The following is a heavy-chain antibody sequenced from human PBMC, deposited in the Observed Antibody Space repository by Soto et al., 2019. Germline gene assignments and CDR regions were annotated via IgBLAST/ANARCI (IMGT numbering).Heavy chain of an antibody. CDR3: ARDRMIVPSHYYYGMDV. CDR1: GGTFSSYA. CDR2: IIPIFGTA. J-gene: IGHJ6*02. Sequence: SVKVSCKASGGTFSSYAISWVRQAPGQGLEWMGGIIPIFGTANYAQKFQGRVTITADESTSTAYMELSSLRSEDTAVYYCARDRMIVPSHYYYGMDVWGQGATVTVSS. V-gene: IGHV1-69*13. D-gene: IGHD3-22*01.